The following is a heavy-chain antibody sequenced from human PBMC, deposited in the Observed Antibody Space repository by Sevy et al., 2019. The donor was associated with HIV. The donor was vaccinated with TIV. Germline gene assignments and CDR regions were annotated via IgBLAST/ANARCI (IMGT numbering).Heavy chain of an antibody. CDR1: GHSFTSYF. CDR2: INPSDGST. CDR3: ATGIITFFGAPDTTTDY. D-gene: IGHD3-3*01. J-gene: IGHJ4*02. V-gene: IGHV1-46*03. Sequence: ASVKVSCKASGHSFTSYFVHWVRQAPGQGLEWMGLINPSDGSTTYAQKFLGRVTMTRDTSTSTVDMELNSLRAEDTAVYYCATGIITFFGAPDTTTDYWGQGSQVTVSS.